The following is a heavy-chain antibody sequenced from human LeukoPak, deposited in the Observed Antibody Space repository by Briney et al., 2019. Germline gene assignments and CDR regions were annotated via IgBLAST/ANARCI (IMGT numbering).Heavy chain of an antibody. D-gene: IGHD3-10*01. CDR2: ISAYNGNI. CDR3: GRSFGNYYGSGTPPLYFDY. V-gene: IGHV1-18*01. CDR1: GYTFTNYG. Sequence: ASVKVSCKASGYTFTNYGISWLRQAPGQGLEWMGWISAYNGNIRYAQNLQGRVTMTTDTSTSTAYMELRSLRSDGTAVYYCGRSFGNYYGSGTPPLYFDYWGQGTLVTVSS. J-gene: IGHJ4*02.